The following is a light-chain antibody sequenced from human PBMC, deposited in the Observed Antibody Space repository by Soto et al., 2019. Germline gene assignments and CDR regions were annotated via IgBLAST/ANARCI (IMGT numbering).Light chain of an antibody. Sequence: EIVMTQSPATLSVSPGERATLSCRASESVNSNLAWYQQKLGQAPRLLIYDSSNRATGIAARFSGSGSGTEFTLTISSLRSEDSTIYYCHQYNNWPYTFGQGTKVEI. V-gene: IGKV3-15*01. CDR3: HQYNNWPYT. CDR2: DSS. CDR1: ESVNSN. J-gene: IGKJ2*01.